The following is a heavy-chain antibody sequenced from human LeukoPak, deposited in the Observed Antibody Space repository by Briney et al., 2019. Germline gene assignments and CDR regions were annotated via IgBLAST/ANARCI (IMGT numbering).Heavy chain of an antibody. CDR2: INPNSGGT. D-gene: IGHD3-10*01. J-gene: IGHJ6*03. CDR1: GYTFTGYY. CDR3: ARGSSGSHYYYYMDV. V-gene: IGHV1-2*02. Sequence: ASVKVSCKASGYTFTGYYMHWVRQAPGQGLEWMGWINPNSGGTNYAQKFQGRVTMTRDKSISTAYMELSRLRSDDTAVYYCARGSSGSHYYYYMDVWGKGTTVTVSS.